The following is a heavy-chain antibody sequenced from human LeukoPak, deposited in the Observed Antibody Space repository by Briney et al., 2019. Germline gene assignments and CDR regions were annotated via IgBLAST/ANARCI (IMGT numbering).Heavy chain of an antibody. CDR2: ISGSGGST. J-gene: IGHJ4*02. CDR3: AKTRITMVRGVIREYYFDY. CDR1: GFTFSSYA. V-gene: IGHV3-23*01. D-gene: IGHD3-10*01. Sequence: GGSLRLSCAASGFTFSSYAMSWVRQAPGKGLEWVSAISGSGGSTYYADPVKGRFTISRDNSKNTLYLQMNSLRAEDTAVYYCAKTRITMVRGVIREYYFDYWGQGTLVTVSS.